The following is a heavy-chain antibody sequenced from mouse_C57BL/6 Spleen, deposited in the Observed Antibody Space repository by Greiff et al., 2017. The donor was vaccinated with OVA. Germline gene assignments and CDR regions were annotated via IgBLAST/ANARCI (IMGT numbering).Heavy chain of an antibody. Sequence: VKLVESGPGLVAPSQSLSITCTVSGFSLTSSGVHWVRQPPGKGLEWLVVIWSDGRTTYNSALKSRLSISKDNSKSQVCLKMNSLQTDDTAMYYCARQYYYGNYAMDYWGQGTSVTVSS. J-gene: IGHJ4*01. CDR2: IWSDGRT. CDR1: GFSLTSSG. V-gene: IGHV2-6-1*01. CDR3: ARQYYYGNYAMDY. D-gene: IGHD1-1*01.